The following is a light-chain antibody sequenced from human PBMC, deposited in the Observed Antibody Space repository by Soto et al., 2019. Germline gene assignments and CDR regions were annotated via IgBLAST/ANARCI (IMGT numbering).Light chain of an antibody. V-gene: IGKV3-15*01. J-gene: IGKJ4*02. CDR3: QQYNDWPPLT. CDR1: QSVRNN. Sequence: IVMTQSPAILSVSPGERATLSCRASQSVRNNLGWYQQKPGQAPRLLIYGASIRATGIPARFSGSGSGTEFTLTMSSLQSEDYAVYYCQQYNDWPPLTFGGGTKVDIK. CDR2: GAS.